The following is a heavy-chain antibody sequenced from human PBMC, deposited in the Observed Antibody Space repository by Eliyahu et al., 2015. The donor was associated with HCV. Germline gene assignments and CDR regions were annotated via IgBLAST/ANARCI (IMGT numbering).Heavy chain of an antibody. CDR2: ISGSGSST. Sequence: EVQLLESGGGLVQPGGSLRLSCAASGFTFSSYAMSWVRQAPGKGLEWVSAISGSGSSTYYADSVKGRFTISRDNSKNTLYLQMNSLRAEDTAVYYCAKGRVPMTTVTIVAYWGQGTLVTVSS. J-gene: IGHJ4*02. V-gene: IGHV3-23*01. CDR3: AKGRVPMTTVTIVAY. D-gene: IGHD4-17*01. CDR1: GFTFSSYA.